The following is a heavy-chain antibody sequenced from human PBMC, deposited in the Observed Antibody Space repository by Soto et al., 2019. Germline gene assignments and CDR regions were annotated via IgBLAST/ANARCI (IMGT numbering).Heavy chain of an antibody. CDR1: GYTFTSYY. V-gene: IGHV1-46*01. D-gene: IGHD6-6*01. CDR3: ARTEISYSSSSRPSDFDY. CDR2: INPSGGST. J-gene: IGHJ4*01. Sequence: ASVGLCKASGYTFTSYYMHWVRQAPGQGLEWMGIINPSGGSTSYAQKFQGRVTMTRDTSTSTVYMELSSLRSEDTAVYYCARTEISYSSSSRPSDFDYWGQ.